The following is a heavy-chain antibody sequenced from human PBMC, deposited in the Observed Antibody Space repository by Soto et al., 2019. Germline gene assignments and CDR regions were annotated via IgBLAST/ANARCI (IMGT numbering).Heavy chain of an antibody. V-gene: IGHV1-58*01. Sequence: QMQVVQSGPEVKKPGTSVKVSCKASGFTFSASAVQWVRQTRGQRLEWIGWIVVGSGNTTYAQKFQEKVTITRDMSTNTAFLELNSLTSEGTAVYFCAARGYYYYHMDVWGQGTTVTVSS. CDR1: GFTFSASA. CDR2: IVVGSGNT. J-gene: IGHJ6*02. D-gene: IGHD3-10*01. CDR3: AARGYYYYHMDV.